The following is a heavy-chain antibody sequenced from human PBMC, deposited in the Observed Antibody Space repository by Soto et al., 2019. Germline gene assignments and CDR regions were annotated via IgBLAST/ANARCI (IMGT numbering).Heavy chain of an antibody. Sequence: QVHLVESGGGVVQPGRSLRLSCAASGFIFSDYGVHWVRQAPGKGLEWVAAISSDGSSQFYGESWNGRFAVSRDNSYNTACLQVTSLSPEDADVYYCAKWKPGYSGLTSPTFDSWGQGTLVTVSS. J-gene: IGHJ4*02. V-gene: IGHV3-30*18. CDR1: GFIFSDYG. D-gene: IGHD1-1*01. CDR3: AKWKPGYSGLTSPTFDS. CDR2: ISSDGSSQ.